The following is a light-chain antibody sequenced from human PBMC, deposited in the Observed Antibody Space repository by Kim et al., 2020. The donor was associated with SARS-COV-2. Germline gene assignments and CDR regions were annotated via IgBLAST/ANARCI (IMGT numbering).Light chain of an antibody. CDR3: QQYYSTPQT. CDR1: QSVLYSSNNKNY. J-gene: IGKJ1*01. V-gene: IGKV4-1*01. CDR2: WAS. Sequence: DIVMTQPPDSLAVSLGERATINCKSSQSVLYSSNNKNYLAWYQQKPGQPPKLLIYWASTRESGVPDRFSGSGSGTDFTLTISSLQAEDVAVYYCQQYYSTPQTFGQGTKVDIK.